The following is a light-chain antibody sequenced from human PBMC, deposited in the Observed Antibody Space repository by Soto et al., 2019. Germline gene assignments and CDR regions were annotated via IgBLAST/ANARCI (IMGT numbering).Light chain of an antibody. CDR2: SNN. Sequence: QSVLTQPPSASGTPGQRVTISCSGSSSNIGSNTVNWYQQLPGTAPKLLTYSNNQRPSGVPDRFSGSKSGTSASLAISGLQSEDEADYYCAAWDDSLNGVVFGGGTKLT. J-gene: IGLJ2*01. CDR1: SSNIGSNT. CDR3: AAWDDSLNGVV. V-gene: IGLV1-44*01.